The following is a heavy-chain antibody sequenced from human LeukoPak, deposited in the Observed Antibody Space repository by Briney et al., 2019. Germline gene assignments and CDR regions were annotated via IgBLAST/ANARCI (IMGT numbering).Heavy chain of an antibody. Sequence: GGSLRLSCAASGFTFSSYAMHWVRQAPGKGLEWVSSISSSSSYIYYADSVKGRFTISRDNAKNSLYLQMNSLRAEDTAVYYCARGDGYSTCFDYWGQGTLVTVSS. CDR2: ISSSSSYI. V-gene: IGHV3-21*01. J-gene: IGHJ4*02. CDR1: GFTFSSYA. D-gene: IGHD5-24*01. CDR3: ARGDGYSTCFDY.